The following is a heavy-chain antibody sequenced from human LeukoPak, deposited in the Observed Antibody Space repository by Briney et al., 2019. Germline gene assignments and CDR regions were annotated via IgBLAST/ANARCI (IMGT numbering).Heavy chain of an antibody. D-gene: IGHD3-16*01. CDR1: GFTFSSYG. Sequence: GGSLRLSCAASGFTFSSYGMHWVRQAPGKGLEWVAFIRYDGSNKYYADSVKGRFTISRDNAKNSLYLQMNSLRPEDMALYYCAKEGGGGKFYFDYWGQGTLVTVSS. J-gene: IGHJ4*02. CDR3: AKEGGGGKFYFDY. V-gene: IGHV3-30*02. CDR2: IRYDGSNK.